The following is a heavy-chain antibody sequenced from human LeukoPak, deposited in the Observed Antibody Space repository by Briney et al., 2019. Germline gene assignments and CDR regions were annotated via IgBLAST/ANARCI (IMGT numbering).Heavy chain of an antibody. CDR1: GGSISSYY. Sequence: SETLSLTCTVSGGSISSYYWSWIRQPPGKGLAWIGYIYYSGSTNYNPSLKSRVTISVDTSKNQFSLKLSSVTAADTAVYYCARGSYGDYGLELDYWGQGTLVTVSS. J-gene: IGHJ4*02. CDR3: ARGSYGDYGLELDY. V-gene: IGHV4-59*01. D-gene: IGHD4-17*01. CDR2: IYYSGST.